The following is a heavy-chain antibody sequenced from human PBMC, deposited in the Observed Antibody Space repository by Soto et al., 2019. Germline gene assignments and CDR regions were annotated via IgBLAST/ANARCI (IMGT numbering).Heavy chain of an antibody. D-gene: IGHD5-12*01. V-gene: IGHV4-30-4*01. J-gene: IGHJ6*02. CDR1: GGSINSGDYY. CDR2: IYYSGST. CDR3: ARAIVVTIGGMDV. Sequence: PSETLSLTCSVSGGSINSGDYYWSWVRQPPGKGLEWIGYIYYSGSTYFNPSLKSRVTISKDTSRNQFSLRLSPVTAADTAVYYCARAIVVTIGGMDVWGQGTTVTVSS.